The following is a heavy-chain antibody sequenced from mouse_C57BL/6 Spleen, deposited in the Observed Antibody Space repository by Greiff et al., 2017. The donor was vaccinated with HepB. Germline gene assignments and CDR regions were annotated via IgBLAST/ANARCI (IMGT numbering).Heavy chain of an antibody. Sequence: QVQLKQPGAELVMPGASVKLSCKASGYTFTSYWMHWVKQRPGQGLEWIGEIDPSDSYTNYNQKFKGKSTLTVDKSSSTAYMQLSSLTSEDSAVYYCARRGTTVVAPGAMDYWGQGTSVTVSS. CDR1: GYTFTSYW. J-gene: IGHJ4*01. V-gene: IGHV1-69*01. CDR3: ARRGTTVVAPGAMDY. CDR2: IDPSDSYT. D-gene: IGHD1-1*01.